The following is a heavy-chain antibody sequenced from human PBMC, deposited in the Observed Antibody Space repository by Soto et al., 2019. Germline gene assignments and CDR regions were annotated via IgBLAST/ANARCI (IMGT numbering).Heavy chain of an antibody. Sequence: QVQLVQSGAEVKKPGSSVKVSCKASGGTFNAFAICWVRQAPGQGLEWMGGIIPIFGPANYAEKFQGRVTITADKSTSTAYLELTSLTSEDTAVYYCARAAKRYFDYWGQGTLVTVSS. CDR3: ARAAKRYFDY. CDR1: GGTFNAFA. J-gene: IGHJ4*02. V-gene: IGHV1-69*06. CDR2: IIPIFGPA.